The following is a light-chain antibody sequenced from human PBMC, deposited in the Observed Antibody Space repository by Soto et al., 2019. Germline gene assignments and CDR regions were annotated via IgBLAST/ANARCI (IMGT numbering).Light chain of an antibody. CDR1: TGAVTSGFY. CDR2: STS. V-gene: IGLV7-43*01. J-gene: IGLJ3*02. CDR3: LCYYGDALV. Sequence: QAVVTQEPSLTVSPGGTVTLTCASSTGAVTSGFYPNWFQQKPGQAPRALIYSTSNKNSWTPARFSGSLLGGKAALTLSGAQPEDEAEYYCLCYYGDALVFGGGTKVTVL.